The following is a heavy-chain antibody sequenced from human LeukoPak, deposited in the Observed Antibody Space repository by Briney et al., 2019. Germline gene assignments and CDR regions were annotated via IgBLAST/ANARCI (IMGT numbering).Heavy chain of an antibody. CDR1: GFTFSSCA. D-gene: IGHD6-19*01. CDR3: AKDLEQSYSGWSTSYDA. CDR2: ISSGAGTT. V-gene: IGHV3-23*01. J-gene: IGHJ5*02. Sequence: GGSLRLSCAASGFTFSSCAMSWVRQVPGKRLEWVSAISSGAGTTGYADSVKGRFTISRVNSKSTIYLQMNSLRAEDTAIYYCAKDLEQSYSGWSTSYDAWGQGTLVTVSS.